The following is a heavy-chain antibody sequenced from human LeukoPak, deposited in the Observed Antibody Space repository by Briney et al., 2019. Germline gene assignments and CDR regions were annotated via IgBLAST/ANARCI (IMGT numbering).Heavy chain of an antibody. CDR1: GFTFSSYG. CDR3: ARVGSGWLPLDY. Sequence: PGGSLRLSCAASGFTFSSYGMNWVRQPPGKGLEWVSYISATGGATHYADSVKGRFTISRDNAKNSLYLQMNGLRAGDTAVYYCARVGSGWLPLDYWGQGTLVTVSS. D-gene: IGHD6-19*01. CDR2: ISATGGAT. V-gene: IGHV3-48*01. J-gene: IGHJ4*02.